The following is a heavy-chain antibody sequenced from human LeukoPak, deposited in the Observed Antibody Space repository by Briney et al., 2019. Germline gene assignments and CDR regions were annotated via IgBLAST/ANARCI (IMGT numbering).Heavy chain of an antibody. CDR2: ISWTSVSV. CDR3: VKPKSDYGSGSYSPFDY. V-gene: IGHV3-9*02. D-gene: IGHD3-10*01. Sequence: PGGSLRPSCAASGLTSAEYCTRWVWEGPGKALERVSHISWTSVSVGYAGFVKTRFTISRDTAKNSLYLQMYSLTAEDTALYYCVKPKSDYGSGSYSPFDYWGQGTRVTVSS. CDR1: GLTSAEYC. J-gene: IGHJ4*02.